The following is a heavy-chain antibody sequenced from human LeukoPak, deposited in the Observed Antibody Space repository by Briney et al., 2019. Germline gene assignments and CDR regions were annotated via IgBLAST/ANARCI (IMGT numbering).Heavy chain of an antibody. Sequence: GGSLRLSCAASGFTFSSYWMSWVRQAPGKGLEWVANIKQDGSEKYYVDSVKGRFTISRDNAKNSLYLQVNSLRAEDTAVYYCARDSEAGSGAIDYWGQGTLVTVSS. CDR1: GFTFSSYW. V-gene: IGHV3-7*01. CDR3: ARDSEAGSGAIDY. J-gene: IGHJ4*02. CDR2: IKQDGSEK. D-gene: IGHD6-19*01.